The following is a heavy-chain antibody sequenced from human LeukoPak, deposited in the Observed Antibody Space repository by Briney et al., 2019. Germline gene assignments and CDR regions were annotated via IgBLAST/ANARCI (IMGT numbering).Heavy chain of an antibody. Sequence: PSETLSLTCTVSGGSITSDYWSWIRQPAGKGLEWIGRIFTSGSSSYNPSLKSRVTISVDTSKNQFSLKLSSVTAADTAVYYCARETAAGHFDYWGQGTLVTVSS. J-gene: IGHJ4*02. CDR2: IFTSGSS. D-gene: IGHD6-13*01. V-gene: IGHV4-4*07. CDR1: GGSITSDY. CDR3: ARETAAGHFDY.